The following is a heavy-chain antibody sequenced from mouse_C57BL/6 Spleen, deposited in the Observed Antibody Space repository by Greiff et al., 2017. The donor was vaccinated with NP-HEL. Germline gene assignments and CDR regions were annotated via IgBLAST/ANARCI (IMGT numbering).Heavy chain of an antibody. CDR2: IYPGSGST. CDR3: AREDSSGYPFAY. Sequence: QVQLQQPGAELVKPGASAKMSCKASGYTFTSYWITWVKQRPGQGLEWIGDIYPGSGSTNYNEKFKSKATLTVDTSSSTAYMQLSSLTSEDSAVYYCAREDSSGYPFAYWGQGTLVTVSA. J-gene: IGHJ3*01. V-gene: IGHV1-55*01. CDR1: GYTFTSYW. D-gene: IGHD3-2*02.